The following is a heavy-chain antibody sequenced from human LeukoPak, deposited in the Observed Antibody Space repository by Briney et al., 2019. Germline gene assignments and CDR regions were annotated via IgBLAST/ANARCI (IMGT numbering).Heavy chain of an antibody. CDR1: GGSISSGGYS. J-gene: IGHJ3*02. Sequence: SETLSLTCAVSGGSISSGGYSWSWIRQPPGKGLEWIGYIYHSGSTYYNPSLKSRVTISVDRSKNQFSLKLSSVTAADTAVYYCARIDSSGDDAFDIWGQGTMVTVSS. V-gene: IGHV4-30-2*01. D-gene: IGHD3-22*01. CDR2: IYHSGST. CDR3: ARIDSSGDDAFDI.